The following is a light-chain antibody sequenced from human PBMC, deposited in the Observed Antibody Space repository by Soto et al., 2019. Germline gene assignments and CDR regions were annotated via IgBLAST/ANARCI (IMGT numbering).Light chain of an antibody. J-gene: IGKJ1*01. V-gene: IGKV1-5*01. CDR3: QQYNRYSTWT. CDR2: DAS. CDR1: QSISRW. Sequence: IQMTQSPSTLSASVGDRVTIACRASQSISRWLAWYQQKPGKAPKVLIWDASSLQRGVPSRFSGSGSGTEFTLTISSLQPDDFATYYCQQYNRYSTWTFGLGTKVDIK.